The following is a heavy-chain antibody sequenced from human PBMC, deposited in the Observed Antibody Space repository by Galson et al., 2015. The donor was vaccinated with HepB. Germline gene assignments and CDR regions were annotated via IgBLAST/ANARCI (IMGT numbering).Heavy chain of an antibody. CDR3: AREVLTGYYYFDY. Sequence: SLRLSCAASGFTFSSYSMNWVRQAPGKGLEWVSYISSSSSTIYYADSVKGRFTISRDNAKNSLYLQMNSLRAEDTAVYYCAREVLTGYYYFDYWGQGTLVTVSS. D-gene: IGHD3-9*01. V-gene: IGHV3-48*04. CDR1: GFTFSSYS. CDR2: ISSSSSTI. J-gene: IGHJ4*02.